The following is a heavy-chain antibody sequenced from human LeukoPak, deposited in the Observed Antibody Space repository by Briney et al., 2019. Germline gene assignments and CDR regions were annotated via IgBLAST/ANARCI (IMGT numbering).Heavy chain of an antibody. Sequence: PGGSLRLSCAASGFTFSSYAMSWVRQAPGKGLEWVSAVSGSAGSTYYADSVKGRFTISRDNSKNTLYLQMNSLRAEDTAVYFCTRDSGYMDVWGKGTTVTISS. CDR3: TRDSGYMDV. J-gene: IGHJ6*03. V-gene: IGHV3-23*01. CDR2: VSGSAGST. CDR1: GFTFSSYA.